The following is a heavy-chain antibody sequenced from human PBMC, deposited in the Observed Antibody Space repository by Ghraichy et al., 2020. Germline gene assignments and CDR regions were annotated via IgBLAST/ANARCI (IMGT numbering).Heavy chain of an antibody. D-gene: IGHD2-2*02. Sequence: ASVKVSCKASGYTFTSYRISWVRQAPGQGLEWMGWISAYNGNTNYAQKLQGRVIMTTDTSTSTTYMELRSLRSDDTAVYYCARDRVEYCSGTSCYIWFDPWGQGTLVTVSS. CDR2: ISAYNGNT. CDR3: ARDRVEYCSGTSCYIWFDP. V-gene: IGHV1-18*01. CDR1: GYTFTSYR. J-gene: IGHJ5*02.